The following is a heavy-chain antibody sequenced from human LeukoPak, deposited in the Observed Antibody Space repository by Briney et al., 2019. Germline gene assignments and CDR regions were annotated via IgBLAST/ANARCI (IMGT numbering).Heavy chain of an antibody. CDR3: AREGYSSSSDV. J-gene: IGHJ6*02. CDR2: IYSGGST. Sequence: PGGSLRLSCAASGFTVSSNYMSWVRQAPGKGLEWVSVIYSGGSTYYANSVKGRFTISRDNSQNTLYLQMNSLRAEDTAVYYCAREGYSSSSDVWGQGTTVTVSS. D-gene: IGHD6-13*01. CDR1: GFTVSSNY. V-gene: IGHV3-66*01.